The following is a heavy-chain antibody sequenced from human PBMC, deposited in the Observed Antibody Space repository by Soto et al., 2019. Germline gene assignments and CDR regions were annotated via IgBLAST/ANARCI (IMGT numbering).Heavy chain of an antibody. J-gene: IGHJ4*02. D-gene: IGHD3-10*01. CDR2: ISGSGGST. V-gene: IGHV3-23*01. Sequence: GSLRLSCAASGLTFSSYAMSWVRQAPGKGLEWVSAISGSGGSTYYADSVKGRFAISRDNSKDTLYLQMSSLRADDTAVYYCAKVIWVRGAVPYYFDCWGQGTLVTVSS. CDR1: GLTFSSYA. CDR3: AKVIWVRGAVPYYFDC.